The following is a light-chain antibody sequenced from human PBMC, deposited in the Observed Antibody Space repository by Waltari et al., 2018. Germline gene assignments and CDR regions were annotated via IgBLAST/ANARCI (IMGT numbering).Light chain of an antibody. V-gene: IGKV4-1*01. CDR3: HQYYTTPYT. CDR2: WAS. CDR1: QTVLYSSTNKNY. Sequence: DIVMTQSPDSLAVSLGEGATLTCKSSQTVLYSSTNKNYLAWYPQNTGQTPNLLILWASTRESWVPDRFSGSGSGTDFTLTVSSLQAEDVAVYYCHQYYTTPYTFGQGTKLEIK. J-gene: IGKJ2*01.